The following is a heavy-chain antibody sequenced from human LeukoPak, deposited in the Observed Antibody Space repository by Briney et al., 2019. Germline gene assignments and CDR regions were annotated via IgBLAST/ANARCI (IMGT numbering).Heavy chain of an antibody. D-gene: IGHD5-18*01. CDR2: IYSSGST. V-gene: IGHV4-59*01. CDR3: ARTLLGYSYGVFDS. Sequence: SETMSLACLVASGSLTSYYSGCVRQPPGNGLEWIGYIYSSGSTNYNPSLKSRVTISVRPSKNQFSLKLRAAAATGTGMYYCARTLLGYSYGVFDSWGQGTLVTVSS. CDR1: SGSLTSYY. J-gene: IGHJ4*02.